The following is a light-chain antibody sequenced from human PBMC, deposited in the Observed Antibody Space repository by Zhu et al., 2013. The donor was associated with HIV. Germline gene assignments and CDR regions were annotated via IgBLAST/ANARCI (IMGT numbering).Light chain of an antibody. CDR3: EAWDDSLKRV. J-gene: IGLJ3*02. V-gene: IGLV1-44*01. CDR1: SSDIGSNT. CDR2: TNN. Sequence: QSVLTQPPSASGTPGQRVTISCSGSSSDIGSNTVNWYQHLPGTAPKLLIYTNNQRPSGVPDRFSGSKSGTSASLAISGLQSDDEADYYCEAWDDSLKRVFGGGTKLTVL.